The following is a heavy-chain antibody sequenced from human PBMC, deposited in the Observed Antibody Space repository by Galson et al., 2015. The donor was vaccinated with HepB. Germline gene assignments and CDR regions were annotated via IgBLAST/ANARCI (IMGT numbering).Heavy chain of an antibody. Sequence: CAASRFTFSNYGMHWVRQAPGKGLEWVAFIRYDGSNKYYADSVKGRFTISRDNSKNTLYLQMNSLRAEHTAVYYCAKDSVGADHRPPLYNGLDVWGQGTTVTVSS. CDR1: RFTFSNYG. J-gene: IGHJ6*02. D-gene: IGHD1-26*01. V-gene: IGHV3-30*02. CDR3: AKDSVGADHRPPLYNGLDV. CDR2: IRYDGSNK.